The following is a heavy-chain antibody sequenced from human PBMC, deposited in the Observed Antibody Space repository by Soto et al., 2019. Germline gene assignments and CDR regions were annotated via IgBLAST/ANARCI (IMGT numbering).Heavy chain of an antibody. V-gene: IGHV4-34*01. CDR3: ARAGVRGVITTEPNWFDP. J-gene: IGHJ5*02. D-gene: IGHD3-10*01. CDR1: GGSFSGYY. CDR2: INHSGST. Sequence: PSETLSLTCAVYGGSFSGYYWSWIRQPPGKGLEWIGEINHSGSTNYNPSLKSRVTISVDTSKNQFSLKLSSVTAADTAVYYCARAGVRGVITTEPNWFDPWGQGTLVTVSS.